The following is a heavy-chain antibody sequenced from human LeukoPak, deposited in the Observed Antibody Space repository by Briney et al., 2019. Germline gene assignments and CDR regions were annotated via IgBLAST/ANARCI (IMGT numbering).Heavy chain of an antibody. D-gene: IGHD2-21*01. CDR2: ISSSGSTI. J-gene: IGHJ3*02. V-gene: IGHV3-11*04. CDR1: GFTFSDYY. Sequence: PGGSLRLSCAASGFTFSDYYMSWIRQAPGKGLEWVSYISSSGSTIYYADSVKGRFTISRDNAKNSLYLQMNSLRAEDTAVYYCATVYGVIDYAFDIWGQGTMVTVSS. CDR3: ATVYGVIDYAFDI.